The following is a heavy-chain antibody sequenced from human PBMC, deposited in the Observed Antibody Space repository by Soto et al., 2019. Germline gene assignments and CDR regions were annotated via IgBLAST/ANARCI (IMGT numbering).Heavy chain of an antibody. CDR1: GGSISSGGYY. CDR2: IYYSGST. J-gene: IGHJ4*02. CDR3: ARVPDLPATATPFDY. D-gene: IGHD2-15*01. Sequence: QVQLQESGPGLVKPSQTLSLTCTVSGGSISSGGYYWSWIRQHPGKGLEWIGYIYYSGSTYYNPSLKSRDTISVDTSKNQFSLKLSSVTAADTAVNYCARVPDLPATATPFDYWGQGTLVTVSS. V-gene: IGHV4-31*03.